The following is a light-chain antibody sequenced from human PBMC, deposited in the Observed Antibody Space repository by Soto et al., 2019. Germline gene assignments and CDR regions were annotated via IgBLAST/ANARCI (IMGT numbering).Light chain of an antibody. V-gene: IGKV1-5*03. CDR3: QQYNNYYPVT. J-gene: IGKJ1*01. CDR2: KAS. CDR1: QSISSW. Sequence: DIQMTQSPSTMFASAGDSVPHLCRASQSISSWLAWYQQKPGKAPKLLIYKASTLESGVPSRFSGSESGTEFTLTISSLQPDDFATYYCQQYNNYYPVTFGQGTKV.